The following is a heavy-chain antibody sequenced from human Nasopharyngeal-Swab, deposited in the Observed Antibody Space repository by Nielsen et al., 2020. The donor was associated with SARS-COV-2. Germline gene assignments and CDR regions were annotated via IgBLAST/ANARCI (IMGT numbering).Heavy chain of an antibody. CDR2: ISGGSDST. D-gene: IGHD5-12*01. V-gene: IGHV3-23*01. J-gene: IGHJ6*02. CDR3: AKDRDSGDDSEEYYHYYGMDV. Sequence: GGSLRLSCVASGFTFSNFAMSWVRQAPGKGLEWVSVISGGSDSTYYTDSVRGRFTISRDNSKNTLNLQMNNLRAEDTAIYYCAKDRDSGDDSEEYYHYYGMDVWGQGAPVTVSS. CDR1: GFTFSNFA.